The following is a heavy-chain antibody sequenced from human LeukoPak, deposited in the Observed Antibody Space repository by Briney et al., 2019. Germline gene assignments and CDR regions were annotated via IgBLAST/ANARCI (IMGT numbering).Heavy chain of an antibody. V-gene: IGHV4-39*01. J-gene: IGHJ3*02. CDR1: GGSISSTDYY. CDR2: IYYTGST. D-gene: IGHD2-2*02. CDR3: ARRGGCSSTSCYTVIDAFDI. Sequence: SETLSLTCSVSGGSISSTDYYWGWLRQPPGKGLEWIVSIYYTGSTFYNPSLKSRVTISADTSKNQFSLKLSSVTAADTAVYYCARRGGCSSTSCYTVIDAFDIWGQGTMVTVSS.